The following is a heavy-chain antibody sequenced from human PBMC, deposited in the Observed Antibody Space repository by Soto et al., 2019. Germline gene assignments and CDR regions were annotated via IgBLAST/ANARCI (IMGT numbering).Heavy chain of an antibody. CDR3: ARWREQQLSRGYYGMDV. D-gene: IGHD6-13*01. Sequence: EAQLLESGGGLVQPGGSLRLSCAVSGFTFSSYAMSWVRQAPGKGLEWVSAISGRGESTYYADSVKGRFTISRDNSKNTLIMQMISLRVEDTAVYYFARWREQQLSRGYYGMDVWGQGTTVTVSS. J-gene: IGHJ6*02. CDR2: ISGRGEST. CDR1: GFTFSSYA. V-gene: IGHV3-23*01.